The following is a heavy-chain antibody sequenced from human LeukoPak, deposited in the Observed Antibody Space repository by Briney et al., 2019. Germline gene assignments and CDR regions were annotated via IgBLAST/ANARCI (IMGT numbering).Heavy chain of an antibody. D-gene: IGHD6-6*01. CDR3: ARANSSNGSYFDY. CDR2: IIPILGIA. V-gene: IGHV1-69*02. CDR1: GGTFSSYT. Sequence: SVKVSCKASGGTFSSYTISWVRQAPGQGLEWMGRIIPILGIANYAQKFQGRVTITADKSTSTAYMELNSLRSEDTAVYYCARANSSNGSYFDYWGQGTLVTVSS. J-gene: IGHJ4*02.